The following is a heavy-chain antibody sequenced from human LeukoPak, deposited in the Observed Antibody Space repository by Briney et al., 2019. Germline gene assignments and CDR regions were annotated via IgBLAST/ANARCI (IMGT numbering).Heavy chain of an antibody. V-gene: IGHV1-2*02. J-gene: IGHJ5*02. CDR3: ARGRWIAARYYNWFDP. CDR2: INPNSGGT. Sequence: ASVKVSCKASGYTFTGYYMHWVRQAPGQGLEWMGWINPNSGGTNYAQKFQGRVTMTRDTSISTAHMELSRLRSDDTAVYYCARGRWIAARYYNWFDPWGQGTLVTVSS. D-gene: IGHD6-6*01. CDR1: GYTFTGYY.